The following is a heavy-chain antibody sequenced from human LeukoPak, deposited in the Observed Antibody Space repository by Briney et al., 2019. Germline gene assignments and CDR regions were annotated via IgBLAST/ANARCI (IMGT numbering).Heavy chain of an antibody. J-gene: IGHJ4*02. D-gene: IGHD6-6*01. CDR3: ASQRQQRGLIAARPFDY. CDR2: IIPIFGTA. Sequence: ASVKASCKASGGTFSSYAISWVRQAPGQGLEWMGGIIPIFGTANYAQKFQGRVTITTDESTSTAYMELSSLRSEDTAVYYCASQRQQRGLIAARPFDYWGQGTLVTVSS. V-gene: IGHV1-69*05. CDR1: GGTFSSYA.